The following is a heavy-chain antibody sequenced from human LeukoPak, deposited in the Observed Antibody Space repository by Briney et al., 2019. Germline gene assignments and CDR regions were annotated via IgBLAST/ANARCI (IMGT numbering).Heavy chain of an antibody. CDR1: GFKFSSYS. CDR2: ISGSGSGGST. D-gene: IGHD5-24*01. Sequence: GGSLRLSCAASGFKFSSYSMNWVRQAPGKGLEWVSNISGSGSGGSTYYADSVKGRFTISRDNSKNTLYLQMNSLRAEDTAVYYCAKSGYNRFDYWGQGTLVTVSS. J-gene: IGHJ4*02. CDR3: AKSGYNRFDY. V-gene: IGHV3-23*01.